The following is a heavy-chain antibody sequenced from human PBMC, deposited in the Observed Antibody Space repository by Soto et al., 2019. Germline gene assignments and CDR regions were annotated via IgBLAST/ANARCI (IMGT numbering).Heavy chain of an antibody. CDR3: AKDAMYYYDTSGSRPSWVDY. D-gene: IGHD3-22*01. J-gene: IGHJ4*02. CDR1: GFTFSSYA. Sequence: GGSLRLSCAASGFTFSSYAMSWVRQSPGKGLEWVSTISGSGGSSYYADSVKGRFSISRDNSRTTLYLQMNSLRAEDTAVYYCAKDAMYYYDTSGSRPSWVDYWGQGTLVTVSS. CDR2: ISGSGGSS. V-gene: IGHV3-23*01.